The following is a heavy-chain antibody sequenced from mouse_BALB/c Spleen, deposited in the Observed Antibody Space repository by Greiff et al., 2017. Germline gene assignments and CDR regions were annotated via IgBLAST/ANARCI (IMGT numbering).Heavy chain of an antibody. V-gene: IGHV1-7*01. D-gene: IGHD2-4*01. CDR3: ARGDYDVFDY. J-gene: IGHJ2*01. Sequence: QVQLQQSGAELAKPGASVKMSCKASGYTFTSYWMHWVKQRPGQGLEWIGYINPSTGYTEYNQKFKDKATLTADKSSSTAYMQLSSLTSEDSAVYYCARGDYDVFDYWGQGTTLTVSS. CDR2: INPSTGYT. CDR1: GYTFTSYW.